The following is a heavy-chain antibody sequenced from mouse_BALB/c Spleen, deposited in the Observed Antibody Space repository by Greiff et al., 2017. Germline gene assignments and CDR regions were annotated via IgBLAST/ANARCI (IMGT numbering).Heavy chain of an antibody. V-gene: IGHV5-17*02. CDR3: ARANNYGSSYDYYSMDY. Sequence: EVHLVESGGGLVQPGGSRKLSCAASGFTFSSFGMHWVRQAPEKGLEWVAYISSGSSTIYYADTVKGRFTISRDNPKNTLFLQMTSLRSEDTAMYYCARANNYGSSYDYYSMDYWGQGTSVTVSS. J-gene: IGHJ4*01. D-gene: IGHD1-1*01. CDR1: GFTFSSFG. CDR2: ISSGSSTI.